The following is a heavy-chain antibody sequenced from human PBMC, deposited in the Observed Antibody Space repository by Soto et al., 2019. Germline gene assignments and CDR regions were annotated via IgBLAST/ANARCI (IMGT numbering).Heavy chain of an antibody. CDR1: GGSFSGYY. V-gene: IGHV4-34*01. D-gene: IGHD3-10*01. CDR3: ARGYGYVNY. J-gene: IGHJ4*02. Sequence: PSETLSLTCAVYGGSFSGYYWSWIRQPPGKGLEWIGEINHSGSTNYNPSLKSRVTISVDTSKNQFSLKLISVTAADTAVYYCARGYGYVNYWGQGTLVTVSS. CDR2: INHSGST.